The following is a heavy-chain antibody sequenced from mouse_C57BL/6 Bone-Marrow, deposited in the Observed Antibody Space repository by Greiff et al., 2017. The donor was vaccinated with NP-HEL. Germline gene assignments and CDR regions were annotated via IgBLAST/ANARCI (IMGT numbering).Heavy chain of an antibody. V-gene: IGHV5-4*01. Sequence: EVHLVESGGGLVKPGGSLKLSCAASGFTFSSYAMSWVRQTPEKRLEWVATISDGGSYTYYPDNVKGRFTISRDNAKNNLYLQMSHLKSEDTAMYYCARDRVGDDYWGQGTTLTVSS. CDR2: ISDGGSYT. CDR1: GFTFSSYA. J-gene: IGHJ2*01. D-gene: IGHD1-1*02. CDR3: ARDRVGDDY.